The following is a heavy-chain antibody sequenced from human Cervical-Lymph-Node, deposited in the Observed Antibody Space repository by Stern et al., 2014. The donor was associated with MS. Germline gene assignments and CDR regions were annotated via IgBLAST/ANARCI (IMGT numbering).Heavy chain of an antibody. V-gene: IGHV1-46*01. CDR2: INPSGGRT. D-gene: IGHD6-13*01. J-gene: IGHJ4*02. CDR3: ARDGMTAATYYFDF. Sequence: QMQLVQSGAEVKKPGASVKVSCKASGYSFTSYYMHWVRQAPGQVLEWMGIINPSGGRTYYAQELQDRVTMTRDTSTSTVYMEMSSLRSEDTALYYCARDGMTAATYYFDFWGQGTVVTVSS. CDR1: GYSFTSYY.